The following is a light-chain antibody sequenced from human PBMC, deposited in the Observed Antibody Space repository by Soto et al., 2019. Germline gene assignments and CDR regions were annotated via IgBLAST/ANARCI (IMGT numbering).Light chain of an antibody. CDR3: CPYTSSSTLYV. V-gene: IGLV2-14*03. J-gene: IGLJ1*01. CDR2: DVT. CDR1: SSDIGAYNY. Sequence: QSVLTQPAAVSGSPGQSITISCTGTSSDIGAYNYVSWYQQHPGRAPKLIIYDVTHRPAGISSRFSASKSGNTASLTISVLQAEDEADYYCCPYTSSSTLYVFGTGTKVTVL.